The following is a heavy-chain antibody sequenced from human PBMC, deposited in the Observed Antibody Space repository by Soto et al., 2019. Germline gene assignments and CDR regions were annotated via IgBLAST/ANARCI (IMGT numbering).Heavy chain of an antibody. CDR2: IYHSEST. CDR3: ARPIVVAPVYYAIDV. Sequence: PSETLSLTCVVSGYSISSGYFWGWIRQTPGKGLEWIGHIYHSESTHYNPSLESRVTMSVDRSKNQFSLKLSSVTAADTAVYYCARPIVVAPVYYAIDVWGQGTTVTVSS. CDR1: GYSISSGYF. D-gene: IGHD3-22*01. J-gene: IGHJ6*02. V-gene: IGHV4-38-2*01.